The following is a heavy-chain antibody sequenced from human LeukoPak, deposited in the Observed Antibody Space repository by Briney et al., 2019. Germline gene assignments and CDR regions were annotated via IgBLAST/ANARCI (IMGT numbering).Heavy chain of an antibody. J-gene: IGHJ4*02. CDR2: VAFDGRSK. CDR3: ARDEFELRYFGWLLSTIDY. V-gene: IGHV3-30*04. D-gene: IGHD3-9*01. Sequence: GGSLRLSCAASGLTFRNYAMHWVRQAAGKGLEWVAVVAFDGRSKCYADSVKGRFTMSRDNSKNSVFLQLNSLRAEDTAVYYCARDEFELRYFGWLLSTIDYWGQGTLVTVSS. CDR1: GLTFRNYA.